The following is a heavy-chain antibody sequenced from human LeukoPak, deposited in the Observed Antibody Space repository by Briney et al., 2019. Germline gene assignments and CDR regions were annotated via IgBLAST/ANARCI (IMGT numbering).Heavy chain of an antibody. CDR1: GGSISSSSYY. V-gene: IGHV4-61*05. J-gene: IGHJ5*02. CDR2: IYYSGST. CDR3: ARPLVDTSPWFDP. Sequence: SETLSLTCTVSGGSISSSSYYWGWIRQPPGKGLEWIGYIYYSGSTNYNPSLKSRVTISVDTSKNQFSLKLSSVTAADTAVYYCARPLVDTSPWFDPWGQGTLVTVSS. D-gene: IGHD5-18*01.